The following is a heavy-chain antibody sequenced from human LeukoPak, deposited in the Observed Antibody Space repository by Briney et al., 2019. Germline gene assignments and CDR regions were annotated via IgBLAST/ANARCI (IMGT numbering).Heavy chain of an antibody. CDR2: INHSGST. Sequence: SETLSLTCAVSGGSFSGYYLSWIRQPPGKGLEWIGEINHSGSTNYNPSLKSRVTISVDTSKNHFSLKLSSVTAADTAVYYCAGGNYYDSGGHPYHFHYWGQGTLVTVPS. V-gene: IGHV4-34*01. J-gene: IGHJ4*02. CDR3: AGGNYYDSGGHPYHFHY. CDR1: GGSFSGYY. D-gene: IGHD3-22*01.